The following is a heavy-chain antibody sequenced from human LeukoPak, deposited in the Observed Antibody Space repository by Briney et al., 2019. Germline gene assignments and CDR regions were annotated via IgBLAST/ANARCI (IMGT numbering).Heavy chain of an antibody. Sequence: ASVKVSCKASGYTFTDNHMYWIRQAPGQGPDCMGWINPNSGGTNYAQKFQGRITMTRDTSICTAYMELSRLTSDDTAIYFCARELGRNAFDIWGQGTMVTVSP. CDR2: INPNSGGT. D-gene: IGHD7-27*01. CDR1: GYTFTDNH. CDR3: ARELGRNAFDI. J-gene: IGHJ3*02. V-gene: IGHV1-2*02.